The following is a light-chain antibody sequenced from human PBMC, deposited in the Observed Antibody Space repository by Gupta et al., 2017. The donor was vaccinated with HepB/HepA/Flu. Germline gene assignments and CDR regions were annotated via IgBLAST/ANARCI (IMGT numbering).Light chain of an antibody. J-gene: IGKJ2*04. CDR2: LGS. CDR1: QSLLHSIGYNY. CDR3: MQALQTPSCS. V-gene: IGKV2-28*01. Sequence: DIVMTQSPLSLPVTPGEPASISCRSSQSLLHSIGYNYLDWYLQKPGQSPQLLIYLGSNRASGVPDRFSGSGSGTDFTLKISRVEAEDVGVYYCMQALQTPSCSFGQGTKLEIK.